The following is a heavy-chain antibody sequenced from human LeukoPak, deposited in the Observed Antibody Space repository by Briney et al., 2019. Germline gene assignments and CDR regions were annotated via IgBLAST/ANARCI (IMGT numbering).Heavy chain of an antibody. CDR1: GFTFSSYA. Sequence: GRSLRLSCAASGFTFSSYAMHWVRQAPGKGLEWVAVISYDGSNKYYADSVKGRFTISRDNSKNTLYLQMNSLRAEDTAVYYCARDPSTDILTGYIPNFDYWGQETLVTVSS. CDR2: ISYDGSNK. D-gene: IGHD3-9*01. J-gene: IGHJ4*02. V-gene: IGHV3-30*04. CDR3: ARDPSTDILTGYIPNFDY.